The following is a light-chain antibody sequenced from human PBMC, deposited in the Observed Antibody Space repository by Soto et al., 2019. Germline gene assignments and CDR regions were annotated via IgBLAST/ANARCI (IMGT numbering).Light chain of an antibody. V-gene: IGLV2-14*01. CDR1: SSDVGGYDY. Sequence: VLTQPASVSGSPGQSITISCTGTSSDVGGYDYVSWYQQHPGKAPKLMIYDVTNRPSGVSNRFSGSKSGNTASLTISGLQAEDEADYYCISYASLNTYVFGTGTKVTVL. J-gene: IGLJ1*01. CDR3: ISYASLNTYV. CDR2: DVT.